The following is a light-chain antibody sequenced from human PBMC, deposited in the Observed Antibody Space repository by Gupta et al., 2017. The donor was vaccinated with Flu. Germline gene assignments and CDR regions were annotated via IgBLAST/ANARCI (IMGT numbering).Light chain of an antibody. CDR2: GAS. CDR1: QSVSSN. Sequence: SPATLSVSPGERATRSCRDSQSVSSNLEWYQQKPGQAPRLLIYGASNRATGIPARFSGSGYGTEFTLTISSRQSEDFALYYWQQDNTWPLFGGGTKVEIK. J-gene: IGKJ4*01. V-gene: IGKV3-15*01. CDR3: QQDNTWPL.